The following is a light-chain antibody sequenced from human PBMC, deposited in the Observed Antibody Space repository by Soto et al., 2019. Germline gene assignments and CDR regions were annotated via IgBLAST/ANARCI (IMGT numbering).Light chain of an antibody. J-gene: IGLJ3*02. CDR1: SSNIGRNT. CDR3: AAWDDSLNGPV. Sequence: QSVLTQPPSASGTPGQRVTISCSGGSSNIGRNTVNWYQQLPGTAPKLLIYSNAARPSGVPDRISGSRSGTSASLAISGLQSEDEADYYCAAWDDSLNGPVFGGGTKLTV. V-gene: IGLV1-44*01. CDR2: SNA.